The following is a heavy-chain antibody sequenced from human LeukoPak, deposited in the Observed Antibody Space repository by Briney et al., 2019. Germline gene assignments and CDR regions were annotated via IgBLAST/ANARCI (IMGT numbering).Heavy chain of an antibody. CDR1: GFSFSSFA. Sequence: QAGGSLRLSCAASGFSFSSFAMTWVRQAPGKGLEWVSAISGGGVGTYYADSVKGRFTISRDNSKNTLHLRMNSLRADDTAVYYCARIGVAGANSDYWGQGTLVTVSS. D-gene: IGHD6-19*01. CDR3: ARIGVAGANSDY. V-gene: IGHV3-23*01. J-gene: IGHJ4*02. CDR2: ISGGGVGT.